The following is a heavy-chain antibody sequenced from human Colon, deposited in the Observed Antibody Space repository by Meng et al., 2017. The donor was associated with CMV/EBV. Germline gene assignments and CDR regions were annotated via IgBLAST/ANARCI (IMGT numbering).Heavy chain of an antibody. Sequence: QLQLQESGPGRVKPSETLSLTCTVSGGSFINITYFWGWIRQPPGKGLEYIGSVYYSGSTYYNPSLKSRVSISIDTSKNQFSLKVRSVTAADTAMYYCARVVLNFFDQWGQGTRVTVSS. CDR3: ARVVLNFFDQ. J-gene: IGHJ4*02. CDR1: GGSFINITYF. CDR2: VYYSGST. V-gene: IGHV4-39*07.